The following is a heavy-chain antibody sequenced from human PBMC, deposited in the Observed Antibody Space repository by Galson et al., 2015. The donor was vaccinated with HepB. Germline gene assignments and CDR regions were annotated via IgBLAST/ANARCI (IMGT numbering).Heavy chain of an antibody. J-gene: IGHJ4*02. CDR3: ARGGPLWSGPKFDY. CDR2: ISYDGSNK. Sequence: SLRLSCAASGFTFSSYAMHWVRQAPGKGLEWVAVISYDGSNKYYADSVKGRFTISRDNSKNTLYLQMNSLRAGDTAVYYCARGGPLWSGPKFDYWGQGTLVTVSS. D-gene: IGHD3-3*01. CDR1: GFTFSSYA. V-gene: IGHV3-30-3*01.